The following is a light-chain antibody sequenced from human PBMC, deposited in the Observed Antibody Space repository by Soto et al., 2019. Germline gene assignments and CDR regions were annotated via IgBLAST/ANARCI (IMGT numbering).Light chain of an antibody. V-gene: IGKV3-15*01. CDR1: QTVNSN. CDR3: QQYNNWPIT. J-gene: IGKJ5*01. Sequence: EIVMTQSPATLSVSPGEGATLSCRASQTVNSNLAGYQQKPGQAPRLLISGASTRATGIPARFSGSGSGTEFTLTISSLQSEDFAVYYCQQYNNWPITFGQGTRLEIK. CDR2: GAS.